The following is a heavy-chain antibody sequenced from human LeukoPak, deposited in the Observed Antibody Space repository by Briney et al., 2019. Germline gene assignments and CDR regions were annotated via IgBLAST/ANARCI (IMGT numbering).Heavy chain of an antibody. J-gene: IGHJ4*02. CDR1: GDSISSSSSY. Sequence: SETLSLTCTVSGDSISSSSSYWGWIRQPPGKGLEWIGTIYHSGSTYYNPSLKSRVTISVDTSKNQFSLKLSSVTAADTAVYYCARDLGIAARPDYWGQGTLVTVSS. V-gene: IGHV4-39*07. CDR3: ARDLGIAARPDY. D-gene: IGHD6-6*01. CDR2: IYHSGST.